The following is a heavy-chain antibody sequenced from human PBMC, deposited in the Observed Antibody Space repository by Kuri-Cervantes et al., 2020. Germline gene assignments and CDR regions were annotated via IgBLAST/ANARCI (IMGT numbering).Heavy chain of an antibody. CDR1: GFTFSSYG. D-gene: IGHD2-15*01. CDR3: ARDLGDGYCSGGSCSYYYYYMDV. Sequence: GESLKISCAASGFTFSSYGMHWVRQAPGKGLEWVAVISYDGSNKYYADSVKGRFTISRDNAKNSLYLQMNSLRAEDTAVYYCARDLGDGYCSGGSCSYYYYYMDVWGKGTTVTVSS. V-gene: IGHV3-30*03. J-gene: IGHJ6*03. CDR2: ISYDGSNK.